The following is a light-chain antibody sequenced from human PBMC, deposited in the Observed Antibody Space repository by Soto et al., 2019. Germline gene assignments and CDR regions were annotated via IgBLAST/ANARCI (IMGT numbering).Light chain of an antibody. J-gene: IGKJ4*01. V-gene: IGKV1-5*03. CDR2: EAS. CDR3: LQYNSYPLT. Sequence: DVQMIKYPSTLSASVGDRVSFTCRASQSVTSWLAWYQQKPGKAPNVLIHEASSLQSGVPSRFSGSGSGTEFTLTISSLQPDDFATYYCLQYNSYPLTFGGGTKVDIK. CDR1: QSVTSW.